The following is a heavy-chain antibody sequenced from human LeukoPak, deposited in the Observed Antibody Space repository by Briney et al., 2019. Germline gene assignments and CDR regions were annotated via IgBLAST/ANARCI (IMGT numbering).Heavy chain of an antibody. CDR3: AKDPYGDYGDRWFDP. J-gene: IGHJ5*02. D-gene: IGHD4-17*01. V-gene: IGHV3-7*03. Sequence: GGSLRLSCVASGFTFSYYWMSWVSQAPGKGLEWVANIKQDGSEKYYVDSVKGRFTISRDNSKNTLYLQMNSLRAEDTAVYYCAKDPYGDYGDRWFDPWGQGTLVTVSS. CDR2: IKQDGSEK. CDR1: GFTFSYYW.